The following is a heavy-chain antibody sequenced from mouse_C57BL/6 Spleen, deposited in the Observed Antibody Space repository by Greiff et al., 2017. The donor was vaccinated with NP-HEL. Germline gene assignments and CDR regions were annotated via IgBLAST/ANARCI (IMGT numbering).Heavy chain of an antibody. D-gene: IGHD2-1*01. CDR1: GYSITSGYY. V-gene: IGHV3-6*01. CDR2: ISYDGSN. Sequence: VQLKESGPGLVKPSQSLSLTCSVTGYSITSGYYWNWIRQFPGNKLEWMGYISYDGSNNYNPSLKNRISITRDTSKNQFFLKLNSVTTEDTATYYCARDNYEYFDVWGTGTTVTVSS. J-gene: IGHJ1*03. CDR3: ARDNYEYFDV.